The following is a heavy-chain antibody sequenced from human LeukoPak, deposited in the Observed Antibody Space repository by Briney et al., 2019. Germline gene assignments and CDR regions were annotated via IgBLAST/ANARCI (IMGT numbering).Heavy chain of an antibody. CDR2: MNPNSGNT. V-gene: IGHV1-8*01. J-gene: IGHJ4*02. CDR3: ARGRGKGYFFWVAATGVDY. D-gene: IGHD2-15*01. Sequence: GASVKVSCKASGYTFTSYDINWVRQATGQGLEWMGWMNPNSGNTGYAQKFQGRVTMTRNTSISTAYMELSSLRSEDTAVYYCARGRGKGYFFWVAATGVDYWGQGTLVTVSS. CDR1: GYTFTSYD.